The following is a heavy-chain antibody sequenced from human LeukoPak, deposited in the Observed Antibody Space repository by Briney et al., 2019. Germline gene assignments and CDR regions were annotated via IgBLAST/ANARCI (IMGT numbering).Heavy chain of an antibody. D-gene: IGHD2-2*01. V-gene: IGHV1-2*06. CDR3: ASVVPAAYDAFDI. J-gene: IGHJ3*02. CDR1: GYTFTGYY. CDR2: INPNSGGT. Sequence: GASVKVSCKASGYTFTGYYMHWVRQAPGQGLEWMGRINPNSGGTNYAQKFQGRVTMTRDTSISTAYMELSRLRSDDTAVYYCASVVPAAYDAFDIWGQGTMVTVSS.